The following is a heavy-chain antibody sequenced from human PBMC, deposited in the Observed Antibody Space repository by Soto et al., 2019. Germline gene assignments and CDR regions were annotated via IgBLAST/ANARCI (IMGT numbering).Heavy chain of an antibody. J-gene: IGHJ4*02. CDR1: GFTFNTYA. CDR3: AKELVNSGWTYFDY. CDR2: ISDSGGRT. D-gene: IGHD6-19*01. Sequence: GGSLRLSCAASGFTFNTYAMSWVRQAPGKGLEWVSAISDSGGRTYYADSVRGRFTISRDNSKNTLYLQMNSLRAEDTAVYFCAKELVNSGWTYFDYWGQGTLVTVSS. V-gene: IGHV3-23*01.